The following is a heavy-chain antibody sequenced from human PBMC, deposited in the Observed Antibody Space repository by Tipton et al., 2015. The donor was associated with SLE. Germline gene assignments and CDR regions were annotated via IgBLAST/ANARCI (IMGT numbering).Heavy chain of an antibody. D-gene: IGHD4-11*01. Sequence: SLRLSCAASGFTFTNSWMHWVRQAPGKGLVWVSHISTDGSTTNYADSVKGRFTISRDNSKNTLCLQMSSLRAEDTAVYFCAKDRARTTSYYVDSWGQGTLVTVSS. J-gene: IGHJ4*02. CDR3: AKDRARTTSYYVDS. CDR1: GFTFTNSW. V-gene: IGHV3-74*01. CDR2: ISTDGSTT.